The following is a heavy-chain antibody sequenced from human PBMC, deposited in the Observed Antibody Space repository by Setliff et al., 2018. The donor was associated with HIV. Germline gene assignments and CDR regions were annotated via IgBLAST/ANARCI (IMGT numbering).Heavy chain of an antibody. D-gene: IGHD3-16*01. Sequence: PSETLSLTCTVSGDSIGSNPYYWAWIRQPPGKGLEWIGSVYYGGDTYYNPSLKSRVTISADTSNNQFSLKLNSLTAADTAIYYCARDSRMIKEGTDYWGQGILVTVSS. CDR3: ARDSRMIKEGTDY. CDR1: GDSIGSNPYY. CDR2: VYYGGDT. J-gene: IGHJ4*02. V-gene: IGHV4-39*01.